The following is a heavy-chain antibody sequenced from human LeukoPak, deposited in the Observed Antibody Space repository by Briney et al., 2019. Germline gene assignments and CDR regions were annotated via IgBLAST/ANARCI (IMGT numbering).Heavy chain of an antibody. Sequence: GGSLRLSCAASGFTFSSYSMNWVRQAPGKGLEWVSSISSSSSYIYYADSVKGRFTISRDNAKNSLYLQMNSLRAEDTAVYYCARHYDSSGYYQLYYYSYMDVWGKGTTVTVSS. V-gene: IGHV3-21*01. CDR3: ARHYDSSGYYQLYYYSYMDV. CDR2: ISSSSSYI. D-gene: IGHD3-22*01. J-gene: IGHJ6*03. CDR1: GFTFSSYS.